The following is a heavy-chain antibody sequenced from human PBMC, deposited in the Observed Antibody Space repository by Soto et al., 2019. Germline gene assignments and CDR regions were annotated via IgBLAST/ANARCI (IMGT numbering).Heavy chain of an antibody. J-gene: IGHJ4*02. CDR2: INHSGST. D-gene: IGHD2-8*02. CDR3: ARDKITGLFDY. V-gene: IGHV4-34*01. CDR1: GVSFSGYY. Sequence: PSETLSLTCAVYGVSFSGYYWTWIRQPPGTGLEWIGEINHSGSTNYNPSLKSRVTISVDTSKNQLSLKLTSVTAADTAVYYCARDKITGLFDYWGQGTLVTVSS.